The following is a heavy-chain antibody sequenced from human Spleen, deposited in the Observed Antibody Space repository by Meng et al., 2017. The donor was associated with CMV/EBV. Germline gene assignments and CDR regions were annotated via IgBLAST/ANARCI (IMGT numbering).Heavy chain of an antibody. CDR3: ARAGYCSRTSCTLGDASWFDP. CDR2: INHSGTT. Sequence: SETLSLTCAVYGGSFSGYYWSWIRQPPGKGLEWIGQINHSGTTNYNPSLQSRVTISADTSKNQFSLKLTSVTAADTAVYYCARAGYCSRTSCTLGDASWFDPWGQGTLVTVSS. V-gene: IGHV4-34*01. J-gene: IGHJ5*02. CDR1: GGSFSGYY. D-gene: IGHD2-2*01.